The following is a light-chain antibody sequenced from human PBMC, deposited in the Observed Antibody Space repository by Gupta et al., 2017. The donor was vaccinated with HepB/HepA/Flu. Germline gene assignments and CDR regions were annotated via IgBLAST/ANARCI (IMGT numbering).Light chain of an antibody. J-gene: IGKJ5*01. Sequence: DIVMSQSPLSLPVPFGQPAFISCRSSQSLVYSDGNAYLNWFQKRPGQSPRRLIYKISNRDSGVPDRFSGSGSGTDITLNISRVEAEDVGIYYWRQGTHFGQGTRLEIK. CDR1: QSLVYSDGNAY. CDR3: RQGTH. CDR2: KIS. V-gene: IGKV2-30*01.